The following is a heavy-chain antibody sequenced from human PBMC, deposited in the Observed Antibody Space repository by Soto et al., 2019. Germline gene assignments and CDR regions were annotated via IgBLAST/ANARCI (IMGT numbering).Heavy chain of an antibody. D-gene: IGHD2-2*01. CDR2: IIPIFGTA. Sequence: SVKVSCKASGGTFSSYAISWVRQAPGQGLEWMGGIIPIFGTANYAQKFQGRVTITADESTSTAYMELSSLRSEDTAVYYCARAHAYCSSTSCNIYYYYYGMGVWGQGTTVTVSS. J-gene: IGHJ6*02. CDR3: ARAHAYCSSTSCNIYYYYYGMGV. CDR1: GGTFSSYA. V-gene: IGHV1-69*13.